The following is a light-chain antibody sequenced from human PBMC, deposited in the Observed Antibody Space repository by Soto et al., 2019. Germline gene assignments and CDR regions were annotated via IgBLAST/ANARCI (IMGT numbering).Light chain of an antibody. J-gene: IGLJ2*01. CDR2: EGS. CDR3: AAWDDSLNGVI. V-gene: IGLV2-14*02. CDR1: TSDVGRYNF. Sequence: QSVLTQPASVSGSPGQSVTISCTETTSDVGRYNFVSWYQHHPGKAPKLMIYEGSRRPSGVPDRFSGSKSGTSASLAISGLQSGDEADYYCAAWDDSLNGVIFGGGTQLTVL.